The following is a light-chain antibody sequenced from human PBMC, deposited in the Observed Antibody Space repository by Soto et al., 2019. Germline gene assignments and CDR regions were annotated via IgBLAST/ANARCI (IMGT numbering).Light chain of an antibody. Sequence: QSALTQPASVSGSPGQSITISCTGTSNDVGGYNYVSWYQQHPGKAPKLVIYDVTYRPSGLSHRFSGSKSGNTASLTISGLKAEDEADYYCSSYKSISLMVFGNGTKVTV. CDR3: SSYKSISLMV. CDR2: DVT. J-gene: IGLJ1*01. V-gene: IGLV2-14*01. CDR1: SNDVGGYNY.